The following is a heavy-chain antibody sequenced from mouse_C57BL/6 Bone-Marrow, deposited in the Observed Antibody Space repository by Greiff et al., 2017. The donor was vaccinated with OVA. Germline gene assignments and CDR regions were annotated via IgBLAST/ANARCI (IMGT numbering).Heavy chain of an antibody. J-gene: IGHJ3*01. CDR3: ARPWAAY. CDR1: GYTFTDYY. Sequence: EVQLQQSGPELVKPGASVKISCKASGYTFTDYYMNWVKQSHGKSLEWIGDINPNNGGTSYNQKFKGKATLTVDKSSSTAYMELRSLTSEDSAVYYCARPWAAYWGQGTLVTVSA. CDR2: INPNNGGT. V-gene: IGHV1-26*01.